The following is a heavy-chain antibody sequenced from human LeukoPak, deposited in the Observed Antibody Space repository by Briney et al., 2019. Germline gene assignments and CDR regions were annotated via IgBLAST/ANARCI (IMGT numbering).Heavy chain of an antibody. CDR2: SRNRAKSNTT. V-gene: IGHV3-72*01. Sequence: PGGSLRLSCAVSGFTFSDHYMDWVRQAPGKGLEWVGRSRNRAKSNTTDYAASVKGRFTISRDDSKSTLYLQMNSLETEDTAVYYCSRDATGDHWGQGGLVSVSS. CDR1: GFTFSDHY. J-gene: IGHJ4*02. CDR3: SRDATGDH.